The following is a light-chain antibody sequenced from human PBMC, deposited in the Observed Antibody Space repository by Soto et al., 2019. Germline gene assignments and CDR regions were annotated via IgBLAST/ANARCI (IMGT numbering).Light chain of an antibody. Sequence: DSQMAQSPSSLSASVGQRVISICRASQSVSSYLNWYQQKPGKAPELLIYAASSLQSGVPTRFSGSGSGTDFTLTISSLQPEDFATYYCQQGNSFPLTFGGGTKVDNK. CDR3: QQGNSFPLT. CDR2: AAS. CDR1: QSVSSY. J-gene: IGKJ4*01. V-gene: IGKV1-39*01.